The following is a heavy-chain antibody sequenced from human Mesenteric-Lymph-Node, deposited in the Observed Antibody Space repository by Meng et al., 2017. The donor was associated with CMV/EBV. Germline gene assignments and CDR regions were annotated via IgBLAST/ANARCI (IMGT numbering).Heavy chain of an antibody. Sequence: GYRFRKYGINWGRQAPGQGLEWMGWISAYSGDTNYAQKFQGRVTMTTDTSTSTAYMELRSLRSDDTAVYYCARPLYCSSSSCSYFDYWGQGSLVTVSS. V-gene: IGHV1-18*01. CDR1: GYRFRKYG. J-gene: IGHJ4*02. D-gene: IGHD2-2*01. CDR3: ARPLYCSSSSCSYFDY. CDR2: ISAYSGDT.